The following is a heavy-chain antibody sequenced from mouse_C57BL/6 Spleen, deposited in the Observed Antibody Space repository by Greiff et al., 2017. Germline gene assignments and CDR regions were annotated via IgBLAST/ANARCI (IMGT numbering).Heavy chain of an antibody. J-gene: IGHJ3*01. CDR2: IYPGDGDT. CDR3: ARGDSNYGFAY. CDR1: GYAFSSYW. V-gene: IGHV1-80*01. D-gene: IGHD2-5*01. Sequence: QVQLQQSGAELVKPGASVKISCKASGYAFSSYWMNWVKQRPGKGLEWIGQIYPGDGDTNYNVKFKGKATLTADKSSSTAYMQLSSLTSEDSAVYFCARGDSNYGFAYWGQGTLVTVSA.